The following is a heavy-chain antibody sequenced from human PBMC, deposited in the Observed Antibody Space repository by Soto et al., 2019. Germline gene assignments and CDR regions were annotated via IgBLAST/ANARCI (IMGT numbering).Heavy chain of an antibody. Sequence: SETLSLTCTVSGGSISRSGYFWSWIRQHPGKGLEWIGYIYDSGSTYYNPSLKSRVSLSVDTSKNQFSLNLTSVTAADTAMYYCARSSRSYFDYWGQGTLVTVSS. V-gene: IGHV4-31*03. CDR2: IYDSGST. J-gene: IGHJ4*02. CDR1: GGSISRSGYF. CDR3: ARSSRSYFDY.